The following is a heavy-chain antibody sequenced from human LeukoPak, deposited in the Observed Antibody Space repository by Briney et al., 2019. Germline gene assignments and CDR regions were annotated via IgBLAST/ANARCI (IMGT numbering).Heavy chain of an antibody. CDR1: GFTFSRFW. V-gene: IGHV3-7*04. Sequence: TWGSLRLSCAASGFTFSRFWMSWVRQAPGKGLEWVANVKQDGSEKYYVYSGKGRFTISRDNATNSLYLQMNSLRAEDTAVFYCARDGTYTDYDPDFDIWGQGTLVTVSS. CDR2: VKQDGSEK. D-gene: IGHD5-12*01. J-gene: IGHJ4*02. CDR3: ARDGTYTDYDPDFDI.